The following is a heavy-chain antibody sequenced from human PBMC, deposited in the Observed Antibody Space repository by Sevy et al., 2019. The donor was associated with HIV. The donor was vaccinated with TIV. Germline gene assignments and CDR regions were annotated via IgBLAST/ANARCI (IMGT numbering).Heavy chain of an antibody. CDR3: ARGPQFYDSSGIAY. CDR1: GFTFSSYW. J-gene: IGHJ4*02. Sequence: RGSLRLSCAASGFTFSSYWMSWVRQAPGKGLEWVANIKQDGSEKYYVDSVKGRFTISRDNAKNSLYLQMNSLRAEDTAVYYCARGPQFYDSSGIAYWGQGTLVTVSS. V-gene: IGHV3-7*01. D-gene: IGHD3-22*01. CDR2: IKQDGSEK.